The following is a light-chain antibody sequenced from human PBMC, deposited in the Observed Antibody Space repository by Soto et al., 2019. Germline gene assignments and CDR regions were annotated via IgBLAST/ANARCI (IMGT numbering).Light chain of an antibody. J-gene: IGKJ4*01. V-gene: IGKV3-15*01. CDR3: QHYNNWPPVT. CDR2: GAS. Sequence: EIVMTQSPATLSVSPGERATLSCRASQSVSSNLAWYQQKPGQAPRLLIYGASTRTTGIPARFSGSGSGTEFTLTISSLQSEDFAVYYCQHYNNWPPVTFGGGTKVDI. CDR1: QSVSSN.